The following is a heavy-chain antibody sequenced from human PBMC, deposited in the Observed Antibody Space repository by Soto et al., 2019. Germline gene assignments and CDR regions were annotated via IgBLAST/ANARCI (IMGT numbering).Heavy chain of an antibody. CDR2: IYWNDDK. CDR1: GFSLSTSGVG. CDR3: AHITHYYDSSGYLPGDFDF. Sequence: SGPTLVNPTQTLTLTCTFSGFSLSTSGVGVGWIRQPPGKALEWLALIYWNDDKRYSPSLKGRLTITKDTSKNQVVLTMTNMDPVDTATYYCAHITHYYDSSGYLPGDFDFWGQGTMVTLSS. V-gene: IGHV2-5*01. D-gene: IGHD3-22*01. J-gene: IGHJ3*01.